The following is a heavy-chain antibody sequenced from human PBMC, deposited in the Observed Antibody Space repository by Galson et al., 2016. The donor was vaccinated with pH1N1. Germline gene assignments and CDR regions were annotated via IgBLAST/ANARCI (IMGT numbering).Heavy chain of an antibody. J-gene: IGHJ4*02. Sequence: CAISGDSVSSSSDTWNWIRQSPRRGLEWLGRIYHRSKWYYEYAPSLQGRLRISPDTSSNQMSLHLNSVTPDDAAVYYCAREVWLRRGYYIDHWGQGNLVTVSS. CDR2: IYHRSKWYY. CDR1: GDSVSSSSDT. CDR3: AREVWLRRGYYIDH. V-gene: IGHV6-1*01. D-gene: IGHD3-3*01.